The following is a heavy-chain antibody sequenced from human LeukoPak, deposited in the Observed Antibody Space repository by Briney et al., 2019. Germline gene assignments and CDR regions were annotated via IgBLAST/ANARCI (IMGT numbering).Heavy chain of an antibody. Sequence: GGSLRLSCAASGFTFNSYDMHWVRQATGQGLEWVSAIGTVGDTYYADSVKGRFIISRDSAKNSLYLQMNSLRAVDTAVYFCAKSRDGYNYIDFWGQGTLVTVSP. J-gene: IGHJ4*02. V-gene: IGHV3-13*01. D-gene: IGHD5-24*01. CDR1: GFTFNSYD. CDR2: IGTVGDT. CDR3: AKSRDGYNYIDF.